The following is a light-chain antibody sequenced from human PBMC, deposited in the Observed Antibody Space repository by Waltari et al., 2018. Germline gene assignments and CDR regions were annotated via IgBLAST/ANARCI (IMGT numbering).Light chain of an antibody. J-gene: IGLJ2*01. CDR1: KLGDKY. CDR2: QDV. V-gene: IGLV3-1*01. CDR3: QTWDSTYVV. Sequence: SYELTQPPSVSVSPGQTANISCSGNKLGDKYVCWYHQKPGQSPVLVIDQDVKRPQGIPGRFSGSNSGNTATLTISGTQAMYEADYYCQTWDSTYVVFGGGTTLTVL.